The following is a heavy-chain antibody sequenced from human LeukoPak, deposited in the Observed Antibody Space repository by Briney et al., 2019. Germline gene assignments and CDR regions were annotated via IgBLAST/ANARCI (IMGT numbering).Heavy chain of an antibody. D-gene: IGHD1-26*01. V-gene: IGHV3-30-3*01. CDR2: ISYDGSNK. CDR3: ARDSVGTTNYFDY. Sequence: PGTSLRLSCAVSGFAFSSLAMHWVRQAPGKGLEWVAVISYDGSNKYYADSVKGRFTISRDNSKNTLYLQMNSLRAEDTAVHYCARDSVGTTNYFDYWGQGTLVTVSS. CDR1: GFAFSSLA. J-gene: IGHJ4*02.